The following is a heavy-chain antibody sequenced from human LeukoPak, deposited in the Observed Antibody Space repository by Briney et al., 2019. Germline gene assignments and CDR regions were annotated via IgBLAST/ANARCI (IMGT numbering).Heavy chain of an antibody. D-gene: IGHD5-24*01. CDR2: MYPKSGET. J-gene: IGHJ4*02. CDR3: ARVGGDGYNYGFDY. V-gene: IGHV1-2*02. Sequence: ASVKVSCKASGYTFTDYYLHWVRQAPGHGLEWMGWMYPKSGETKYAQKFQGRFTMTRDTSITTVHMELSRVRSDDTAVYYCARVGGDGYNYGFDYWGQGTLVTVSS. CDR1: GYTFTDYY.